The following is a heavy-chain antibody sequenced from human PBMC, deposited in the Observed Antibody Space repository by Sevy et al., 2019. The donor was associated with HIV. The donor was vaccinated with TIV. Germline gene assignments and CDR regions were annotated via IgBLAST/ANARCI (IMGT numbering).Heavy chain of an antibody. V-gene: IGHV3-48*01. CDR1: GFTFSSYS. D-gene: IGHD3-3*01. CDR2: ISSSSSTI. Sequence: GGSLRLSCAASGFTFSSYSMNWVRQAPGKGLEWVSYISSSSSTIYYAHSVKGRFTISRDNAKNSLYLQMNSLRAEDTAVYYCARDGVVTYYYYYGMDVWGQGTTVTVSS. J-gene: IGHJ6*02. CDR3: ARDGVVTYYYYYGMDV.